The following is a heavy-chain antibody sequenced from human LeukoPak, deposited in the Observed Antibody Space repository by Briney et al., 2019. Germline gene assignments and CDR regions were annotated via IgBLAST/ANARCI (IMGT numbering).Heavy chain of an antibody. CDR2: INPNSGGT. V-gene: IGHV1-2*06. CDR1: GYTFTGYY. D-gene: IGHD6-6*01. CDR3: ARDRKSIAARRAIDY. Sequence: ASVKVSCKASGYTFTGYYMHWVRQAPGQGLEWMGRINPNSGGTNYAQKFQGRVTMTRDTSISTAYMELRSLRSDDTAVYYCARDRKSIAARRAIDYWGQGTLVTVSS. J-gene: IGHJ4*02.